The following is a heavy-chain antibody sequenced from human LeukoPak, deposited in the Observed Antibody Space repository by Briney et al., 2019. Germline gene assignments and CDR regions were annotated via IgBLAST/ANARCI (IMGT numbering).Heavy chain of an antibody. V-gene: IGHV3-15*01. CDR3: TVIFGRGSGSYYVDY. CDR1: GFTFGSHW. CDR2: VKSNTDAGTT. J-gene: IGHJ4*02. Sequence: GSLRLSCAASGFTFGSHWMSWVRQAPGKGLEWVGRVKSNTDAGTTDYAAPVKGRFTISRDDSENTVYLQMNSLKTEATGVYYCTVIFGRGSGSYYVDYWGQGTLVTVSS. D-gene: IGHD3-10*01.